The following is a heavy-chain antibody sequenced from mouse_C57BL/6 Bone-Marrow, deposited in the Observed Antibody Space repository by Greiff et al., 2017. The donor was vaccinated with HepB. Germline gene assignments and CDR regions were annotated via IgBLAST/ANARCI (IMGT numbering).Heavy chain of an antibody. V-gene: IGHV1-54*01. CDR3: ARFGYPYYFDY. CDR2: INPGSGGT. J-gene: IGHJ2*01. CDR1: GYAFTNYL. Sequence: VQLQQSGAELVRPGTSVKVSCKASGYAFTNYLIEWVKQRPGQGLEWIGVINPGSGGTNYNEKFKGKATLTADKSSSTAYMQLSSLTSEDSAVYFCARFGYPYYFDYWGQGTTLTVSS. D-gene: IGHD2-2*01.